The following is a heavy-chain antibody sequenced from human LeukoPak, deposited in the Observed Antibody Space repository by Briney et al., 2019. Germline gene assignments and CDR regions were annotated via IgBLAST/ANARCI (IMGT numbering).Heavy chain of an antibody. CDR3: AKGKQQWWTLDALDI. Sequence: SGRSLRLSCAASGFTFSTYGMHWVRQAPGKGLEWVALISYDGGKRYYADSVKGRFTISRDNSKNTLYLQINSPIPDDTAVYYCAKGKQQWWTLDALDIWGQGKRVPVSS. J-gene: IGHJ3*02. CDR1: GFTFSTYG. V-gene: IGHV3-30*18. D-gene: IGHD5-18*01. CDR2: ISYDGGKR.